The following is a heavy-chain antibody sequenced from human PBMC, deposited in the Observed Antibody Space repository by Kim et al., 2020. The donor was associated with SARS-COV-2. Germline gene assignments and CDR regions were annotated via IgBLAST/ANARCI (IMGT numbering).Heavy chain of an antibody. J-gene: IGHJ3*02. V-gene: IGHV3-30*18. Sequence: GGSLRLSCAASGFTFSSYGMHWVRQAPGKGLEWVAVISYDGSNKYYADSVKGRFTISRDNSKNTLYLQMNSLRAEDTAVYYCAKPLTMIVVVISAFDIWGQGTMVTVSS. CDR3: AKPLTMIVVVISAFDI. D-gene: IGHD3-22*01. CDR1: GFTFSSYG. CDR2: ISYDGSNK.